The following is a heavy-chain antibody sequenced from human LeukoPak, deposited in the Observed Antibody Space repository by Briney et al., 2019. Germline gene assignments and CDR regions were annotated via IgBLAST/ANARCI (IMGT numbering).Heavy chain of an antibody. CDR2: ISGSGGST. Sequence: GGSLRLSCAASGFTFSSYATSWVRQAPGKGLEWVSAISGSGGSTYYADSVQGRFIISRDNAKNTLYLQMNSLRAEDTAIYYCAEAGIVGRTFRIDYWGQGTQVTVSS. CDR1: GFTFSSYA. V-gene: IGHV3-23*01. CDR3: AEAGIVGRTFRIDY. D-gene: IGHD1-26*01. J-gene: IGHJ4*02.